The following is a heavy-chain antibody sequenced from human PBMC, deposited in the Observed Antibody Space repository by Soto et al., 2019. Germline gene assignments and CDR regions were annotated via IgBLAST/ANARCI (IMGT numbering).Heavy chain of an antibody. J-gene: IGHJ6*03. CDR3: ASAPGSTVTLYYYYYMDV. CDR1: GFTFSSYW. Sequence: GGSLRLSCAASGFTFSSYWMHWVRQAPGKGLVWVSRINSDGSSTSYADSVKGRFTISRDNAKNTLYLQMNSLRAEDTAVYYCASAPGSTVTLYYYYYMDVWGKGTTVTVSS. V-gene: IGHV3-74*01. D-gene: IGHD4-17*01. CDR2: INSDGSST.